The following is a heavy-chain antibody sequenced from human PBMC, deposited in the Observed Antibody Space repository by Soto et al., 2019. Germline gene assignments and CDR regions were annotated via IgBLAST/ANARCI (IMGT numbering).Heavy chain of an antibody. CDR1: GFTFSSYA. CDR3: ASFTQWLVLP. J-gene: IGHJ5*02. CDR2: ISYDGSNK. Sequence: PGGSLRLSCAASGFTFSSYAIHWVRQAPGKGLEWVAVISYDGSNKYYADSVKGRFTISRDNSKNTLYLQMNSLRAEDTAVYYCASFTQWLVLPWGQGTLVTVSS. D-gene: IGHD6-19*01. V-gene: IGHV3-30-3*01.